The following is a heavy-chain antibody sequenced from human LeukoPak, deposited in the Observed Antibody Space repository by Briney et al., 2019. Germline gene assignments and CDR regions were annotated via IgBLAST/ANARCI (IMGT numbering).Heavy chain of an antibody. D-gene: IGHD4-11*01. CDR3: AKGKGSNYVGWFDP. V-gene: IGHV3-23*01. Sequence: GGSLRLSCAASGFTFSSYAMSWVRQAPGKGLEWVSAISGSGGSTYYADSVKGRFIISRDNSKNTLYLQMNSLRAEDTAVYCCAKGKGSNYVGWFDPWGQGTLVTVSS. CDR1: GFTFSSYA. CDR2: ISGSGGST. J-gene: IGHJ5*02.